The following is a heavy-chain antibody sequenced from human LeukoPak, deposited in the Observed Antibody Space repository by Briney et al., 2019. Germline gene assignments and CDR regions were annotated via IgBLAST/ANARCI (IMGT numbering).Heavy chain of an antibody. V-gene: IGHV4-39*02. CDR2: IYYSGST. J-gene: IGHJ4*02. CDR1: GGSISSSSYY. Sequence: SETLSLTCTVSGGSISSSSYYWGWIRQPPGKGLEWIGSIYYSGSTYYNPSLKSRVTISVDTSKNQFSLKLSSVTAADTAVYYCAREANSRPKFGGYFDYWGQGTLVTVSS. D-gene: IGHD4-23*01. CDR3: AREANSRPKFGGYFDY.